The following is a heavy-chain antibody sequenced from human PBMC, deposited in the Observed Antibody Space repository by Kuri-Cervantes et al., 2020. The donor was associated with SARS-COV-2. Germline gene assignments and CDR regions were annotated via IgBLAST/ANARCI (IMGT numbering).Heavy chain of an antibody. CDR1: GFTFSSYS. V-gene: IGHV3-48*01. CDR3: ARDLTDIVVVPAAPAGDAFDI. D-gene: IGHD2-2*01. J-gene: IGHJ3*02. CDR2: ISSSSSTI. Sequence: GESLKIFCAACGFTFSSYSMNWVHQAPGKVLEWVSYISSSSSTIYYADSVKGRFTISRDNAKNSLYLQMNRLRGEDTAVYYCARDLTDIVVVPAAPAGDAFDIWGQGTMVTVSS.